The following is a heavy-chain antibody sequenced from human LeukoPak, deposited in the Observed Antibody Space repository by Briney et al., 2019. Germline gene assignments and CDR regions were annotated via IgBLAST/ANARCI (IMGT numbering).Heavy chain of an antibody. CDR3: ARAYSGTLPAKD. V-gene: IGHV4-59*01. D-gene: IGHD1-26*01. J-gene: IGHJ4*02. Sequence: SETLPLTCTVSGASISTYYWSWIRQPPGKGLEWIGYIYYSGTTNYNPSLKSRVTISVDTSKNQFSLKLTSVTAADTAVYYCARAYSGTLPAKDWGQGTLVTVSS. CDR2: IYYSGTT. CDR1: GASISTYY.